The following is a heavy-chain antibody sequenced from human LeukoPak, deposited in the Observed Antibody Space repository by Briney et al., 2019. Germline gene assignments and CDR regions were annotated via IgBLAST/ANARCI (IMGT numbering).Heavy chain of an antibody. V-gene: IGHV3-23*01. CDR1: GFTFSSYA. Sequence: GGSLRLSCAASGFTFSSYAMSWVRQAPGKGLEWVSAISGSGGSTYYADSVKGRFTISRDNSKNTLYLQMNSLRAEDTAVYYCARPNFWSGYCGDYWGQGTLVTVSS. D-gene: IGHD3-3*01. CDR3: ARPNFWSGYCGDY. CDR2: ISGSGGST. J-gene: IGHJ4*02.